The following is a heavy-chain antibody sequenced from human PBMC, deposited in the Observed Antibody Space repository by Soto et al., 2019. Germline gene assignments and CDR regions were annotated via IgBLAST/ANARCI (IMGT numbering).Heavy chain of an antibody. CDR2: SRNKARTYST. Sequence: ESGGGLVQPGGSLRLSCAASGFSFSDHYMDWVRQAPGKGLEWVGRSRNKARTYSTEYAASVKGRFTISRDDSKNSLYLQMNSLKIEDTAVYYCTRGGTSIYGLDVWGQGTTVAVSS. V-gene: IGHV3-72*01. CDR3: TRGGTSIYGLDV. D-gene: IGHD1-1*01. J-gene: IGHJ6*02. CDR1: GFSFSDHY.